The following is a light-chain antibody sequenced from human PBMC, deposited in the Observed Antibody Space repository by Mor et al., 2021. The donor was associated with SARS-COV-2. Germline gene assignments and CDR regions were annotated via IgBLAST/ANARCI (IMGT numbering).Light chain of an antibody. Sequence: AGYDVHWYQQLPGAAPKLLIYGNYNRPSGVPDRFSGSKSGTSAALAITGLQAEDEADYYCHSYDTSLSSVVFGGGTKLT. CDR2: GNY. CDR3: HSYDTSLSSVV. V-gene: IGLV1-40*01. J-gene: IGLJ2*01. CDR1: AGYD.